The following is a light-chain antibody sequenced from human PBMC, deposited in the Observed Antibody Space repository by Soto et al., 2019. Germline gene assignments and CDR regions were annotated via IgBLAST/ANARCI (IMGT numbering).Light chain of an antibody. CDR1: QSISSW. J-gene: IGKJ1*01. CDR3: QLYNNYSWT. V-gene: IGKV1-5*03. CDR2: KAS. Sequence: DIQMTQSPSTLSASVGDRVTITCRASQSISSWLAWYQQKPGKAPKLLIYKASILETGVPSRFSGSRSGTEFTLTINSLQPDDSATYYCQLYNNYSWTFGQGTKVEIK.